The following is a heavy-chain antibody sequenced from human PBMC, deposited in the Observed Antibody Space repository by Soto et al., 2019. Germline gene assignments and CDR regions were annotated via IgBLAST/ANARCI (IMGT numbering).Heavy chain of an antibody. CDR1: GGSFSGYY. D-gene: IGHD3-9*01. CDR3: ARESHDILTGPPWVWYFDL. V-gene: IGHV4-34*01. J-gene: IGHJ2*01. CDR2: INDRGSI. Sequence: QVQLQQWGAGPLRPLETLSLTCGVSGGSFSGYYWAWILQSPGKGLEWIGEINDRGSINYNPSLKSRVSISVDTSKNHYSLKLRSVTAADTAVYYCARESHDILTGPPWVWYFDLWGRGTLVTVSS.